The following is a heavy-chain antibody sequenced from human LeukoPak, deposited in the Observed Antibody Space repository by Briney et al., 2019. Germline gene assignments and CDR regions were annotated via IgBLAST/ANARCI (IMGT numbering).Heavy chain of an antibody. J-gene: IGHJ4*02. D-gene: IGHD4-17*01. CDR1: GGSISSGGYS. CDR2: IYHSGST. CDR3: ASSKDYGDSPFDY. Sequence: PSETLSFTCAVSGGSISSGGYSWSWIRQPPGKGLEWPGHIYHSGSTYYNPSLKSRATISVARSKNRFSLKLSSVPAADTAVYYCASSKDYGDSPFDYWGQGTLVTVSS. V-gene: IGHV4-30-2*01.